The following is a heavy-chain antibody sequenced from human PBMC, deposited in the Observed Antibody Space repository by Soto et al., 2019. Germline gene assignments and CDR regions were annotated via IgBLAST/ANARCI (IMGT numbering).Heavy chain of an antibody. D-gene: IGHD3-3*01. V-gene: IGHV1-18*04. CDR3: ARGLRSYDFWSGYYPVDY. CDR2: ISAYNGNT. J-gene: IGHJ4*02. Sequence: ASVKVSCKASGYTFTSNGISWVRQAPGQGLEWMGWISAYNGNTNYAQKLQGRVTMTTDTSTSTAYMELRSLTSDDTAVYYCARGLRSYDFWSGYYPVDYWGQGTLVTVSS. CDR1: GYTFTSNG.